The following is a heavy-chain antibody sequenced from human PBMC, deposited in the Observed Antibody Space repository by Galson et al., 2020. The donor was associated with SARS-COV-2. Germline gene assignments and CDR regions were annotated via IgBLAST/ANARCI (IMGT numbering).Heavy chain of an antibody. CDR1: GFTFSTHA. D-gene: IGHD6-13*01. Sequence: GGSLRLSCAASGFTFSTHAMNWVRQAPGKGLEWISYISSSGSSIMYADAVKGRFTISRDNAENSLYLQMHSLSTEDTAVYYCAAYSISLGYFDYWGQGALLAVSS. CDR2: ISSSGSSI. V-gene: IGHV3-48*03. CDR3: AAYSISLGYFDY. J-gene: IGHJ4*02.